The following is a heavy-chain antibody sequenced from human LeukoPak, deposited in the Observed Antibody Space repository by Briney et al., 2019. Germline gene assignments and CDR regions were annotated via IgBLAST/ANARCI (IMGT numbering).Heavy chain of an antibody. CDR1: EFTFSSYS. D-gene: IGHD3-22*01. CDR3: ARDQTPHYYDSSGYYRNDAFDI. Sequence: GGSLRLSCAASEFTFSSYSMNWVRQAPGKGLEWVAYISSSSSTIYYADSVKGRFTISRDNAKNSLYLQMNSLRDEDTAVYYCARDQTPHYYDSSGYYRNDAFDIWGQGTMVTVSS. J-gene: IGHJ3*02. CDR2: ISSSSSTI. V-gene: IGHV3-48*02.